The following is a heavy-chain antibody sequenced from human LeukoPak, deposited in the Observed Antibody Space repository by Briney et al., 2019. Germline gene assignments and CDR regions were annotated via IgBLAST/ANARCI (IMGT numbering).Heavy chain of an antibody. CDR1: GGSISSYY. Sequence: SETLPLTCTVSGGSISSYYWNWIRQPAGKGLEWIGRIYTSGNTNYSPSLKSRVTISVDKSKNQFSLKLSSVTAADTAVYYCAGTDTSGYDRFDYWGQGALVSVSS. D-gene: IGHD3-22*01. J-gene: IGHJ4*02. CDR3: AGTDTSGYDRFDY. V-gene: IGHV4-4*07. CDR2: IYTSGNT.